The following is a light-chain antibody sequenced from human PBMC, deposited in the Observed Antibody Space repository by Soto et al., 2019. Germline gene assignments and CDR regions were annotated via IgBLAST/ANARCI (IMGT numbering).Light chain of an antibody. CDR2: KGT. V-gene: IGLV2-23*01. CDR3: CLYIGATTYV. J-gene: IGLJ1*01. Sequence: QSVLAQPASVSGSPGQSITISCTGTSDDVGAYNSVSWYQQLPHKAPQVILYKGTQRPSGVSSRFSGSTSGNAASLTISGLQADDEADYFCCLYIGATTYVFGTGTKVTVL. CDR1: SDDVGAYNS.